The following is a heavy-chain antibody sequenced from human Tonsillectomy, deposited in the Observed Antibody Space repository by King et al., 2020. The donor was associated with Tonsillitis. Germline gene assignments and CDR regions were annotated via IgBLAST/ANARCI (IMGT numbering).Heavy chain of an antibody. D-gene: IGHD3-9*01. V-gene: IGHV1-18*01. Sequence: QLVQSGAEVKKPGASVKVSCKASGYTFTTYVISWVRQAPGQGLEWMGWNSAYNGNTNYAQNLQGRVTMTTDTSTSTAYMELRSLRSDDTAVYYWARVNGYYDILTGYYHNPWGQGTLVTVSS. J-gene: IGHJ5*02. CDR1: GYTFTTYV. CDR2: NSAYNGNT. CDR3: ARVNGYYDILTGYYHNP.